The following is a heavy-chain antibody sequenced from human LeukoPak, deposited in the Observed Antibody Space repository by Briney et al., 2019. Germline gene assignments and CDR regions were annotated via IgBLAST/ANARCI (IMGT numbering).Heavy chain of an antibody. Sequence: GGSLRLSCAASGFTVSSNYMSWVRQAPGKGLEWVSVIYSGGSTYYADSAKGRFTIFGDNYKNKLYLQMNSLRAEGTAVYYCGRDEGVGARDYWGQGTLVTVSS. D-gene: IGHD1-26*01. V-gene: IGHV3-53*01. CDR1: GFTVSSNY. J-gene: IGHJ4*02. CDR2: IYSGGST. CDR3: GRDEGVGARDY.